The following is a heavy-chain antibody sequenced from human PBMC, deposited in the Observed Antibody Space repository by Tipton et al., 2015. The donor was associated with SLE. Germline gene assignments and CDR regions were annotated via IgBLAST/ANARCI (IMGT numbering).Heavy chain of an antibody. D-gene: IGHD4-17*01. J-gene: IGHJ3*02. CDR1: GGSISSSSYY. CDR2: IYYSGST. V-gene: IGHV4-39*07. Sequence: TLSLTCTVSGGSISSSSYYWGWTRQPPGKGLEWIGSIYYSGSTYYNPSLKSRVTISVDTSKNQFSLKLSSVTAADTAVYYCARVAGDHDAFDIWGQGTMVTVSS. CDR3: ARVAGDHDAFDI.